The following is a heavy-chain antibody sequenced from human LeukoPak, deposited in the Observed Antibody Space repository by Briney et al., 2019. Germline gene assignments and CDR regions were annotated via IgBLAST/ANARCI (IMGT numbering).Heavy chain of an antibody. D-gene: IGHD3-10*01. J-gene: IGHJ4*02. CDR3: AKDAVAPGSGGDYFDV. V-gene: IGHV3-23*01. Sequence: GGSLRLPCAASGFTFSSYAMTWVRQAPGKGLEWVSTIVAGGGRTYYADSVKGRFTISRDDSKNTLFLQMNSLRAEDTALYYCAKDAVAPGSGGDYFDVWGQGTLVAVSS. CDR1: GFTFSSYA. CDR2: IVAGGGRT.